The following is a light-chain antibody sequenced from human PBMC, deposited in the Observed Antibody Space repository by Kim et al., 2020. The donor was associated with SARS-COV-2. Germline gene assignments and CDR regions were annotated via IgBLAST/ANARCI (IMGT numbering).Light chain of an antibody. V-gene: IGKV1-33*01. J-gene: IGKJ2*01. Sequence: SASVGDRVTITCQASQDISTFLNWYQVKPGKPPQLLIYDASSLETGVPSRFSATGSGTHFSFTISRLQPEDIATYYCQQYDNVPYTFGQGTKLEIK. CDR2: DAS. CDR1: QDISTF. CDR3: QQYDNVPYT.